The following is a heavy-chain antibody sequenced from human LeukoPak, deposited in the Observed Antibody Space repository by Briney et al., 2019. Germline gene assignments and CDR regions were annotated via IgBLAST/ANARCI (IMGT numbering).Heavy chain of an antibody. CDR3: ARGDYYDGGGRNWFDP. J-gene: IGHJ5*02. D-gene: IGHD3-16*01. V-gene: IGHV4-4*07. Sequence: PSETLSLTCTLPGSSLCDHYWSFIRQPARMGLDWIGRIHTSGTTYFNPSLKSRVTMSVDTSQSQFSLRLTSMTAADTAVYFCARGDYYDGGGRNWFDPWGQGILVAVSS. CDR1: GSSLCDHY. CDR2: IHTSGTT.